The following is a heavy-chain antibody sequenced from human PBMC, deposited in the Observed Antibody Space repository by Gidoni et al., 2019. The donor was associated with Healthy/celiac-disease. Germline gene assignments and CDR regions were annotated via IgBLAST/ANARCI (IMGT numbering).Heavy chain of an antibody. V-gene: IGHV1-58*02. CDR2: IVVGSGNT. Sequence: QMQLVQSGPEVKKPGTSVKVSCKASGFTFTSSAMQWVRQARGQRLEWIGWIVVGSGNTNYAQKFQERVTITRDMSTSTAYMELSSLRSEDTAVYYCAAGAVEMATMGDAFDIWGQGTMVTVSS. D-gene: IGHD5-12*01. CDR3: AAGAVEMATMGDAFDI. J-gene: IGHJ3*02. CDR1: GFTFTSSA.